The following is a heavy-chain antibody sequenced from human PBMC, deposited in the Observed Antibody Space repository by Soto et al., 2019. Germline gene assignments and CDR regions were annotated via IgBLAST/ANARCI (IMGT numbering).Heavy chain of an antibody. D-gene: IGHD6-6*01. J-gene: IGHJ4*02. CDR1: GFTFSSYA. Sequence: PGGSLRLSCAASGFTFSSYAMSWVRQAPGKGLEWVSAISGIGGSTYYADSVKCRVTISRDNSKNTLHLQMNSLRAEDTAVYYCAKDRGSSSGVLAPFDYWGQGTLVTVSS. CDR3: AKDRGSSSGVLAPFDY. V-gene: IGHV3-23*01. CDR2: ISGIGGST.